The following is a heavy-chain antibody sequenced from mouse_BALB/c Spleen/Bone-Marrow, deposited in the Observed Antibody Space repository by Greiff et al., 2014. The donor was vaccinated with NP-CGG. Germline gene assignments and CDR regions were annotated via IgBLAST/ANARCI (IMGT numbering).Heavy chain of an antibody. Sequence: EVQLQQSGPELVKPGASVKISCRASGYTFTDYNMHWVKQSHGKSLEWIGYIYPYNGGTVYKLKFKSKATLTVDNSSSTANMELRSLTSEDSAVYYCARGAAYGYYLGLAYWGQGTLVTVSA. CDR3: ARGAAYGYYLGLAY. V-gene: IGHV1S29*02. D-gene: IGHD2-3*01. CDR1: GYTFTDYN. J-gene: IGHJ3*01. CDR2: IYPYNGGT.